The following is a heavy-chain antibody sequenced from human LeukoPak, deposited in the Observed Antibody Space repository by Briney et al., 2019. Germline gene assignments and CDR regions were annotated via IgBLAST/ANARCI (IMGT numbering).Heavy chain of an antibody. V-gene: IGHV4-38-2*01. CDR2: MYHSGIT. CDR1: GYSINSAYY. Sequence: PSETLSLTCAVSGYSINSAYYWGWNRQPPGKGLEWIASMYHSGITYYNSSLKRRATISVDTSKNQFSLKLNSVTAADTSVYYCARLTPGKNWFDPWGHGTLVTVSS. CDR3: ARLTPGKNWFDP. J-gene: IGHJ5*02. D-gene: IGHD3-10*01.